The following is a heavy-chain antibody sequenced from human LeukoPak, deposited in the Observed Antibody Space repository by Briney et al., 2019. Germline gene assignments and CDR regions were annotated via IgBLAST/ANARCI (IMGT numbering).Heavy chain of an antibody. Sequence: SETLSLTCAVYGGSFSGYYWSWIRQPPGKGLEWIGEINHRGSTNYNPSLKSRVTISVDTSKNQFSLKLSSVTAADTAVYYCAREKTRDSSGYPFFDYWGQGTLVTVSS. CDR3: AREKTRDSSGYPFFDY. CDR2: INHRGST. V-gene: IGHV4-34*01. CDR1: GGSFSGYY. J-gene: IGHJ4*02. D-gene: IGHD3-22*01.